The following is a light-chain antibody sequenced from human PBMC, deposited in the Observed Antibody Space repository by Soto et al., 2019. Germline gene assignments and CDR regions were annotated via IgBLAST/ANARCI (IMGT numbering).Light chain of an antibody. J-gene: IGKJ2*01. CDR1: QSISPW. CDR3: QQYFSYSRT. V-gene: IGKV1-5*03. Sequence: DIQMTQSPSTLSASVGDRVTITCRASQSISPWLAWYQQKPGKAPKILIYKASSLESGAPSRFSGSGSGTEFTLTISSLQPDDFATYYCQQYFSYSRTFGQGTKLEIK. CDR2: KAS.